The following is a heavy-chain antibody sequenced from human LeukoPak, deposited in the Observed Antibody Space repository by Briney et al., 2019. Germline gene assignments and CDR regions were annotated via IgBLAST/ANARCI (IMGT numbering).Heavy chain of an antibody. J-gene: IGHJ4*02. CDR2: ISSSGRTK. Sequence: GGSLRLSCAASGITFSSYEMNWVRQAPGKGLEWVSYISSSGRTKYYADSVKGRFTISRDNAKNSLFLQMNSLRAEDTAVYYCARDIAAAGFFDYWGQGTLVTVSS. CDR1: GITFSSYE. D-gene: IGHD6-13*01. V-gene: IGHV3-48*03. CDR3: ARDIAAAGFFDY.